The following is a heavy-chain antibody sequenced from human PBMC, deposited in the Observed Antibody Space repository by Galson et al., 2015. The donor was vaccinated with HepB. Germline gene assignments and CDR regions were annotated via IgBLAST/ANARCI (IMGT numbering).Heavy chain of an antibody. CDR1: AYTFTSYG. CDR2: IIPIFGTA. Sequence: SVKVSCKASAYTFTSYGISWVRQAPGQGLEWMGGIIPIFGTANYAQKFQGRVTITADESTSTAYMELSSLRSEDTAVYYCARAGGEYCSSTSCYVPYYYYGMDVWGQGTTVTVSS. V-gene: IGHV1-69*13. D-gene: IGHD2-2*01. J-gene: IGHJ6*02. CDR3: ARAGGEYCSSTSCYVPYYYYGMDV.